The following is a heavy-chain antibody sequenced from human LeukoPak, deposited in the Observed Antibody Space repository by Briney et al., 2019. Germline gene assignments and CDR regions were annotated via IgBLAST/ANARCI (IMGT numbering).Heavy chain of an antibody. CDR1: GGSISSSSYY. Sequence: SETLSLTCTVSGGSISSSSYYWGWIRQPPGQGLEWIGSIYYSGSTYYNPSLKSRVTISVDTSKNQFSLKLSSVTAADTAVYYCARRPRTSPGYSYGPFFDYWGQGTLVTVSS. D-gene: IGHD5-18*01. CDR3: ARRPRTSPGYSYGPFFDY. V-gene: IGHV4-39*01. J-gene: IGHJ4*02. CDR2: IYYSGST.